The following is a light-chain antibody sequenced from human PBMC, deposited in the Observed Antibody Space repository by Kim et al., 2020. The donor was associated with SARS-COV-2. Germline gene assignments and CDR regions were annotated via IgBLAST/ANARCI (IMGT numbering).Light chain of an antibody. CDR2: DAS. CDR3: QQFNNYPLT. CDR1: QGISSA. Sequence: AIQLTQSPSSLSASVGDRVTITCRASQGISSALAWYQQKPGKAPELLIYDASSLQGGVPSRFSCSGSGTDFTLTISSLQPEDFATYYCQQFNNYPLTFGGGTKVDIK. J-gene: IGKJ4*01. V-gene: IGKV1D-13*01.